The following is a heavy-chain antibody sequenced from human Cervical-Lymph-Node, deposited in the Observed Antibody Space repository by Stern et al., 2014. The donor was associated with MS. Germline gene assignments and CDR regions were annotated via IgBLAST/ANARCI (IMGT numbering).Heavy chain of an antibody. CDR2: ISTSSSYI. CDR3: ARGYGDLDY. J-gene: IGHJ4*02. Sequence: EVQLLESGGGLVKPGGSLRLSCAASGFTFSTYSMNWVRQAPGKGLEWVSSISTSSSYIYYADSVKGRFTISRDNARESLYLQMNSLRAEDTAVYYCARGYGDLDYWGQGTLVTVSS. CDR1: GFTFSTYS. V-gene: IGHV3-21*01. D-gene: IGHD4-17*01.